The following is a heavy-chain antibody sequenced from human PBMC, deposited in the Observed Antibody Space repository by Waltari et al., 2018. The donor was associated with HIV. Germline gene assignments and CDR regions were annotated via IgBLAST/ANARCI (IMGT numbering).Heavy chain of an antibody. CDR3: ARASRGVAVAGFDY. V-gene: IGHV3-21*01. J-gene: IGHJ4*02. CDR1: GLTPLGYT. CDR2: ISSSSSDI. D-gene: IGHD6-19*01. Sequence: EVQLVEPGGGLVKPGGSLRLSCEACGLTPLGYTIKWVRQAPGKGLEWVSSISSSSSDIYYAVSVKGRFTISRDNAKNSLFLQMSSLRAEDMAVYYCARASRGVAVAGFDYWGQGILVTVSS.